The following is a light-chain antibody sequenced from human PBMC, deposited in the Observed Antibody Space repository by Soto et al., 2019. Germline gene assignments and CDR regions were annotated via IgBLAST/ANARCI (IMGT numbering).Light chain of an antibody. CDR2: GNN. V-gene: IGLV1-40*01. Sequence: QSALTQPHSVSGAPGQRVNISCTGSSSNIGAGYDVHWYQQLPGTAPKLLIYGNNNRPSGVPDRFSGSKSDTSASLAITGLQAEDEADYYCQSYDSSLSGSNVFGTGTKVTVL. J-gene: IGLJ1*01. CDR3: QSYDSSLSGSNV. CDR1: SSNIGAGYD.